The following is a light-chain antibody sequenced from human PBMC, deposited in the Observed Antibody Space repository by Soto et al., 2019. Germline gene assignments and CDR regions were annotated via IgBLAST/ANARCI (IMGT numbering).Light chain of an antibody. J-gene: IGLJ3*02. Sequence: QTVVTQSSSASASLGSSVKLTCTLSSGHSSYIIAWHQQQPGKAPRYLMKLEGSGSYNKGSGVPDRFSGSSSGADRYLTISNLQFEDEADSYCETWDSNTRVFGGGTKVTVL. CDR1: SGHSSYI. V-gene: IGLV4-60*02. CDR3: ETWDSNTRV. CDR2: LEGSGSY.